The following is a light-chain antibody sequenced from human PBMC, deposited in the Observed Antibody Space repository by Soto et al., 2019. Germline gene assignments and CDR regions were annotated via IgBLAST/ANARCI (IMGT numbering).Light chain of an antibody. V-gene: IGKV4-1*01. CDR1: QSTLYSSNNKNY. Sequence: DIVMTQSPDSLAVSLGERATINCKSSQSTLYSSNNKNYLAWYQQKPGQPPKLLIYWASTRESGVPDRFSGSGSGTDFTLSITSLQAEDVAVYYCQQYYSIPPTFGGGTKVEIK. CDR3: QQYYSIPPT. J-gene: IGKJ4*01. CDR2: WAS.